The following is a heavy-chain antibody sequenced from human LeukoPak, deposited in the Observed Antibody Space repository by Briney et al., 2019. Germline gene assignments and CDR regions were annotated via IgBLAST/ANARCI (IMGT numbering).Heavy chain of an antibody. CDR3: ARDSFLWAPNY. CDR1: GFTFSSYW. D-gene: IGHD2-21*01. V-gene: IGHV3-7*01. J-gene: IGHJ4*02. Sequence: GGSLRLSCAASGFTFSSYWMSWVRQAPGKGLEWVANIKQDGSEKYYVDSVKGRFTISRDNAKNSLYLQMNSLRAENTAVYYGARDSFLWAPNYWGQGTLVTVSS. CDR2: IKQDGSEK.